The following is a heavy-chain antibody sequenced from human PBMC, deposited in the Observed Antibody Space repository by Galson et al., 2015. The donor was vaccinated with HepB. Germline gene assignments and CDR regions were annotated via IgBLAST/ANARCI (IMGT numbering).Heavy chain of an antibody. Sequence: SVKVSCKASGYTFTSYGISWVRQAPGQGLEWMGWISAYNGNTNYAQKLQGRVTMTTDTSTSTAYMELRSLRSDDTAVYYCARDPVEGLIAAAETNYYYYYMDVWGKGTTVTVSS. J-gene: IGHJ6*03. CDR2: ISAYNGNT. V-gene: IGHV1-18*01. CDR3: ARDPVEGLIAAAETNYYYYYMDV. D-gene: IGHD6-13*01. CDR1: GYTFTSYG.